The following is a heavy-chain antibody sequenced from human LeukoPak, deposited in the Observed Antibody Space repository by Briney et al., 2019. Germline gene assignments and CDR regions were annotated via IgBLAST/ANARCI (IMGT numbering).Heavy chain of an antibody. Sequence: SETLSLTCTVSGGSISSYYWSWIRQPPGKGLEWIGYIYYSGSTNYNPPLKSRVTISVDPSKNQFSLKLSSVTAADTAVYYCASEGGGSGWSTTIFDYWGQGTLVTVSS. CDR2: IYYSGST. D-gene: IGHD6-19*01. J-gene: IGHJ4*02. V-gene: IGHV4-59*08. CDR1: GGSISSYY. CDR3: ASEGGGSGWSTTIFDY.